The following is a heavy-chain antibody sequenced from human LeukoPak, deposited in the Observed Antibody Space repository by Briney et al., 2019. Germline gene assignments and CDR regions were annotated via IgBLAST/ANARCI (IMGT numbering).Heavy chain of an antibody. CDR3: ARTIYCADGFDI. CDR2: IWYEGSNK. D-gene: IGHD5-24*01. Sequence: GGSLRLSCAASGFTFSSYGMHWVRQAPGKGREWGAVIWYEGSNKNYAASVKGRFNISRDNSNNTLYLQMNNLRAEDTAVYYCARTIYCADGFDIWGQGKMVTVSS. CDR1: GFTFSSYG. V-gene: IGHV3-33*01. J-gene: IGHJ3*02.